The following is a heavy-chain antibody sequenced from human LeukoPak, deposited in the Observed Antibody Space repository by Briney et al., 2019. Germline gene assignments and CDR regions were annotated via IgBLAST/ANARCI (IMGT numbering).Heavy chain of an antibody. Sequence: PGGSLRLSCAASGFTFSSYGMHWVRQAPGKGLEWVAVIWYDGGNKYYADSVKGRFTISRDNSKNTLYLQMNSLRAEDTAVYYCAKAADLWFGELLWGWGQGTLVTVSS. CDR1: GFTFSSYG. J-gene: IGHJ4*02. CDR3: AKAADLWFGELLWG. V-gene: IGHV3-33*06. CDR2: IWYDGGNK. D-gene: IGHD3-10*01.